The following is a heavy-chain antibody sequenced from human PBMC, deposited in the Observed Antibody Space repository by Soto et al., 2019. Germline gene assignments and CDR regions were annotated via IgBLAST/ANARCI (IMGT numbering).Heavy chain of an antibody. J-gene: IGHJ4*02. CDR1: GFTFSSNA. D-gene: IGHD3-22*01. CDR3: AKHTEFYYDRTGPGDDFDY. CDR2: ITGSGGIT. V-gene: IGHV3-23*01. Sequence: PGGSLRLSCAASGFTFSSNAMSWVRQAPGKGLEWVSGITGSGGITDYADSVKGRFTISRDNSRNTVYLQMTYLRVEDTAVYFCAKHTEFYYDRTGPGDDFDYWGQGTLVTVYS.